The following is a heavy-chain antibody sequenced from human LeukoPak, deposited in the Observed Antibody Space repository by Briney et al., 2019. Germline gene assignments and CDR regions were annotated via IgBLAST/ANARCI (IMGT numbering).Heavy chain of an antibody. CDR2: IYYSGST. V-gene: IGHV4-59*08. CDR3: ARSITVAGDDYYYYGMDV. J-gene: IGHJ6*02. CDR1: GDSISNYY. Sequence: SETLSLTCTVSGDSISNYYWSWIRQPPGKGLEWIGYIYYSGSTNYNPSLKSRVTISVDTSKNQFSLRLSSVTAADTAVYYCARSITVAGDDYYYYGMDVWGQETTVTVSS. D-gene: IGHD6-19*01.